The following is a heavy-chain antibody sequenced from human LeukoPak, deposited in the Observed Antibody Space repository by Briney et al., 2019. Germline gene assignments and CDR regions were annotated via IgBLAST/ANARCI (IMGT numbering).Heavy chain of an antibody. D-gene: IGHD2/OR15-2a*01. Sequence: PSETLSLTCSVSGVSISSHYWAWIRQPAGKGLEWIGRIYNTGSANYNPSLKSRVSMSLDTSKNQFSLNLTSVTAADTAVYYCTRDVFFRAHNWFDPWGQGTLVTVSS. CDR3: TRDVFFRAHNWFDP. J-gene: IGHJ5*02. V-gene: IGHV4-4*07. CDR1: GVSISSHY. CDR2: IYNTGSA.